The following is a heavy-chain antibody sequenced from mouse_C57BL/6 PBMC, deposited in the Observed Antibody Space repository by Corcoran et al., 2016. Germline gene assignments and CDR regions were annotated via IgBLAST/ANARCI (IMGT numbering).Heavy chain of an antibody. D-gene: IGHD1-1*01. CDR1: GYTFTDYY. J-gene: IGHJ2*01. CDR2: IYPGSGNT. V-gene: IGHV1-76*01. CDR3: ARGITTVGYFDY. Sequence: QVQLKQSGAELVRPGASVKLSCKASGYTFTDYYINWVKQRPGQGLEWIARIYPGSGNTYYNEKFKGKATLTAEKSSSTAYMQLSSLTSEDSAVYFCARGITTVGYFDYWGQGTTLTVSS.